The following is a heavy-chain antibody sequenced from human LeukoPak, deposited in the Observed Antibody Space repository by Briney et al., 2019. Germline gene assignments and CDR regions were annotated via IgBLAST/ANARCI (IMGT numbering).Heavy chain of an antibody. J-gene: IGHJ4*02. D-gene: IGHD2-15*01. CDR2: INHSGST. V-gene: IGHV4-34*01. Sequence: SETLSLTCAVYGLSFSGYYWSWLRQPPGKGQEWLGEINHSGSTNYNPSLKSRVTISVDTSKNQFSLKLSSVTAADTAVYYCARTLGYCSGGSCPFDYWGQGTLVTVSS. CDR3: ARTLGYCSGGSCPFDY. CDR1: GLSFSGYY.